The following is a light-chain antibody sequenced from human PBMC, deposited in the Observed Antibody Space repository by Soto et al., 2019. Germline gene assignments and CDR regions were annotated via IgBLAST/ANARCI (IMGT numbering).Light chain of an antibody. CDR2: GAS. V-gene: IGKV3-20*01. CDR3: QHFGGTTFT. CDR1: QNTYSN. Sequence: MTQSPATLSVYPGARVTLXFRASQNTYSNIAWYQQRPGQTPSLLIYGASTRATGIPDRFSGSGSGTHFTLTISRLEPGDFAVYYCQHFGGTTFTFGQGTRLEIK. J-gene: IGKJ5*01.